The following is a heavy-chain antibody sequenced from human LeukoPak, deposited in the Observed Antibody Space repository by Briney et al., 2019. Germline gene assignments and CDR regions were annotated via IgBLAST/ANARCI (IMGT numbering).Heavy chain of an antibody. CDR3: ARHRLYYDLRGGNWFDP. CDR2: VYYSGST. CDR1: GGSLNSTSYY. J-gene: IGHJ5*02. Sequence: PSETLSLTRTVSGGSLNSTSYYWGWIRQPPGKGLEWIGSVYYSGSTYYNPSLKSRVTISVDTSKNQFSLKLSSVTAADTAVYYCARHRLYYDLRGGNWFDPWGQGTLVTVSS. D-gene: IGHD3-3*01. V-gene: IGHV4-39*01.